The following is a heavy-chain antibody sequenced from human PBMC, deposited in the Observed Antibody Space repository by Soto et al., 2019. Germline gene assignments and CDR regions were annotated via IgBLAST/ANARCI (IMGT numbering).Heavy chain of an antibody. V-gene: IGHV4-39*07. CDR3: ARSAYSSSWMTYYYYGMDV. Sequence: SETLSLTCTVAGGSISGSSYYWGWIRQPPGKGLEWIGYIYYSGSTYYNPSLKSRVTISVDTSKNQFSLKLSSVTAADTAVYYCARSAYSSSWMTYYYYGMDVWGQGTTVTVSS. CDR1: GGSISGSSYY. J-gene: IGHJ6*02. CDR2: IYYSGST. D-gene: IGHD6-13*01.